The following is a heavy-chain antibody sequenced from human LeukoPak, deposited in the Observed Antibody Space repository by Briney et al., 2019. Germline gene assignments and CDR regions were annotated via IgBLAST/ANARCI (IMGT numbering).Heavy chain of an antibody. D-gene: IGHD6-13*01. V-gene: IGHV1-46*01. CDR2: INPSGGST. CDR3: ARGIAAAGTSGGFSVLVRRSYYYYYYMDV. Sequence: ASVKVSCKASGYTFTSYYMHWVRQAPGQGLEWMGIINPSGGSTSYAQKFQGRVTMTRDMSTSTAYMELRSLRSDDTAVYYCARGIAAAGTSGGFSVLVRRSYYYYYYMDVWGKGTTVTISS. CDR1: GYTFTSYY. J-gene: IGHJ6*03.